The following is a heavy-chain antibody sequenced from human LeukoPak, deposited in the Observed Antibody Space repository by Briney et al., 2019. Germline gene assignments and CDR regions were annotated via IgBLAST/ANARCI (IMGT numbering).Heavy chain of an antibody. CDR3: ASMAAALDV. CDR1: GFTFSSYW. V-gene: IGHV3-7*01. D-gene: IGHD2-15*01. J-gene: IGHJ6*02. CDR2: IKQDGSEK. Sequence: WGSLRLSFAASGFTFSSYWMSWVRQAPGKGLEWVANIKQDGSEKYYVDSVKGRFTISRDNAKNSLYLQMNSLRAEDTAVYYCASMAAALDVWGQGTTVTVSS.